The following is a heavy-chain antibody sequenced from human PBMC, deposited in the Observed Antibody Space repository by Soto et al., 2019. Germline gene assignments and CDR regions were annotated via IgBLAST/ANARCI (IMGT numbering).Heavy chain of an antibody. CDR3: ARDRGSYGSGAYFDY. Sequence: QVQLQESGPGLVKPSQTLSLTCTVSGGSISSGGYYWSWIRQHPGKGLEWIGYIYYSGSTYYNPSLKSRVTTSVDTSKNQFSLKLSSVTAADTAVYYCARDRGSYGSGAYFDYWGQGTLVTVSS. V-gene: IGHV4-31*03. J-gene: IGHJ4*02. D-gene: IGHD5-18*01. CDR2: IYYSGST. CDR1: GGSISSGGYY.